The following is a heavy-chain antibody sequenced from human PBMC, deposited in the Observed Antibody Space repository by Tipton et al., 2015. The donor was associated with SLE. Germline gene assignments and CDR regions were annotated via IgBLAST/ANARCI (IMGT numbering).Heavy chain of an antibody. Sequence: QVQLVQSGAEVKKPGSSVKVSCKASGGTFSSYAISWVRQAPGQGLEWMGGIIPIFGTANYAQKFQGRVTITADKSTSTAYMELSSLRSEDTAVYYCARDRNYYDSSGYLGWFDPWGQGTLVTVSS. J-gene: IGHJ5*02. CDR2: IIPIFGTA. D-gene: IGHD3-22*01. CDR1: GGTFSSYA. V-gene: IGHV1-69*06. CDR3: ARDRNYYDSSGYLGWFDP.